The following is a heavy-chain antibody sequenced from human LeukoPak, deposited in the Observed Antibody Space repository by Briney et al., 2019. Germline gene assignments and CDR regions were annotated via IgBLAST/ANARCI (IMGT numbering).Heavy chain of an antibody. CDR2: ISSTNTYI. J-gene: IGHJ4*02. CDR3: ARGTLRVNPDIFEE. Sequence: PGGSLRLSCAAAGFTFSSYTMNWVRQAPGKVLEWVSSISSTNTYIYYADSVKGRFTMSRDNAKNSLYLQMNSLRVEDAAVYYCARGTLRVNPDIFEEWGQGTLVTVSS. D-gene: IGHD1-14*01. V-gene: IGHV3-21*04. CDR1: GFTFSSYT.